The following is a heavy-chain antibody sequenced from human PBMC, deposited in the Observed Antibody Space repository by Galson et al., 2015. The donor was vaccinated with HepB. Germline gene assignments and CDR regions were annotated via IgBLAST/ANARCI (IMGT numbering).Heavy chain of an antibody. CDR1: GYYFPTWW. V-gene: IGHV5-51*03. CDR2: IFPDDSDT. Sequence: QSGAEVKKSGESLKISCKGSGYYFPTWWIGWVRQRPGKGLEWMGIIFPDDSDTRYSPSFQGQVTMSADRSNNTAYLQWSSLKASDAAMYYCARRRFDSSTTYNFDYWGPGTLVTVSS. J-gene: IGHJ4*02. D-gene: IGHD2/OR15-2a*01. CDR3: ARRRFDSSTTYNFDY.